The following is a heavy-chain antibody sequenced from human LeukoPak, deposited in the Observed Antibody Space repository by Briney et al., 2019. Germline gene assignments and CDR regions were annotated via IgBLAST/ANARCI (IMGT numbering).Heavy chain of an antibody. V-gene: IGHV3-23*01. Sequence: GGSLRLSCAASGFTFSSYAMSWVRQAPGKGLERVSAISGSGGSTYYADSVKGRFTISRDNSKNTLYLQMNSLRAEDTAVYYCAKGAAAAENHYYYGMDVWGQGTTVTVSS. D-gene: IGHD6-13*01. CDR1: GFTFSSYA. J-gene: IGHJ6*02. CDR2: ISGSGGST. CDR3: AKGAAAAENHYYYGMDV.